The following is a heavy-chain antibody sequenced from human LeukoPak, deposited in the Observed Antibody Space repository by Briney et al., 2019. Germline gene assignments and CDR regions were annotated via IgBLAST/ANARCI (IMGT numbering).Heavy chain of an antibody. V-gene: IGHV4-59*01. CDR2: IYYSGTT. CDR3: ARMTSYSSGCYFDY. CDR1: GGSISGYY. D-gene: IGHD6-19*01. J-gene: IGHJ4*02. Sequence: SGTLSLTCTVTGGSISGYYWSWIRQPPGKGLEWIGFIYYSGTTNYNPSLKSRVTVSVDTSKNQFSLMLSSVTAADTAVYYCARMTSYSSGCYFDYWGQGTLVTVSS.